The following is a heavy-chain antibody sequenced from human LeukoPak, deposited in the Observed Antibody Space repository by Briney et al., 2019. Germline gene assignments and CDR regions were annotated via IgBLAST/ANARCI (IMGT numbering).Heavy chain of an antibody. CDR2: IKQDGSEK. CDR1: GFTLSNYA. D-gene: IGHD5-24*01. Sequence: GGSLRLSCSASGFTLSNYAMHWVRQAPGKGLEWVGNIKQDGSEKRYADSVRGRFSISRDNAQTSLYLQMNSLRAEDTAVYYCARASDPWLQLTWGQGTLVTVSS. J-gene: IGHJ5*02. V-gene: IGHV3-7*05. CDR3: ARASDPWLQLT.